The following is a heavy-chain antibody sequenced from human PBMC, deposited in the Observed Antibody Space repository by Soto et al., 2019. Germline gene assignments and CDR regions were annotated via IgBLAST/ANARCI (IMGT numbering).Heavy chain of an antibody. D-gene: IGHD2-2*01. CDR1: GGSISSGDYY. CDR3: ARGPSGYCITTSCSGIDS. J-gene: IGHJ4*02. Sequence: SETLSLTCTVSGGSISSGDYYWSWIRQPPGKGLEWIGHIYYSGTTWYNPSLESRLSISVDTSKNLFSLKLGSVTAADTAVYYCARGPSGYCITTSCSGIDSWGQGTLVTVSS. CDR2: IYYSGTT. V-gene: IGHV4-30-4*01.